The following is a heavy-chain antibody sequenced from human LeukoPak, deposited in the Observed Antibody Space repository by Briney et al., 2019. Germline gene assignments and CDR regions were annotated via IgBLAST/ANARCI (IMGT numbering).Heavy chain of an antibody. CDR2: ISYSGRT. V-gene: IGHV4-39*01. CDR3: ARHMYGPGSYNYFDY. J-gene: IGHJ4*02. D-gene: IGHD3-10*01. Sequence: SETLSLTCTVSGGSIDSRTYYWGWIRQPPGKGLEWIASISYSGRTYHNPSLKSRVTISVDTSKSQVSLSLSSVTAADTAVYYCARHMYGPGSYNYFDYWGQGSLVTVS. CDR1: GGSIDSRTYY.